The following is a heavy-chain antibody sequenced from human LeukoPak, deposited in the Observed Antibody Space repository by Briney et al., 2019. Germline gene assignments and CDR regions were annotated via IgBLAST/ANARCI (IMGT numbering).Heavy chain of an antibody. D-gene: IGHD4-17*01. V-gene: IGHV3-33*08. CDR2: IWYDGSNK. Sequence: GGSLRLSCAASGFTVSSNYMSWVRQAPGKGLEWVAVIWYDGSNKYYADSVKGRFTISRDNSKNTLYLQMNSLRAEDTAVYYCARYGPDYGAIFDYWGQGTLVTVSS. CDR3: ARYGPDYGAIFDY. CDR1: GFTVSSNY. J-gene: IGHJ4*02.